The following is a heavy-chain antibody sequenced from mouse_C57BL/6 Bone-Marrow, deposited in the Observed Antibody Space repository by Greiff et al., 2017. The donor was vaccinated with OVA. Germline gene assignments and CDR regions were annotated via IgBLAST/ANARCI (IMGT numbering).Heavy chain of an antibody. CDR2: ISYSGST. J-gene: IGHJ1*03. V-gene: IGHV3-1*01. D-gene: IGHD1-1*01. CDR1: GYSITSGYD. CDR3: ARETYYYGSSSWYFDV. Sequence: EVKLLESGPGMVKPSQSLSLTCTVTGYSITSGYDWHWIRHFPGNKLEWMGYISYSGSTNYNPSLKSRISITHDTSKNHFFLKLNSVTTEDTATYYCARETYYYGSSSWYFDVWGTGTTVTVSS.